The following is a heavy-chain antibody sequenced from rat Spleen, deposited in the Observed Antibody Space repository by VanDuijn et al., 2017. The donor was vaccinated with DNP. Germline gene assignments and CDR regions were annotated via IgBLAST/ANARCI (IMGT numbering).Heavy chain of an antibody. D-gene: IGHD1-11*01. CDR2: ITSGGNNT. V-gene: IGHV5S13*01. Sequence: EVQLMGSGGGSVQSGRSLKLSCAASGFTFSDYYMAWVRQAPKKGLELVASITSGGNNTYYRDSVKGRFTISRDNAKNTQYLQMDSLRSEDTATYFCARHGRRVFDYWGQGVMVTVSS. CDR3: ARHGRRVFDY. J-gene: IGHJ2*01. CDR1: GFTFSDYY.